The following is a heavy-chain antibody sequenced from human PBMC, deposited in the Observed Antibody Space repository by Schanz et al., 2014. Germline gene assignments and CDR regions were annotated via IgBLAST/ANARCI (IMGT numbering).Heavy chain of an antibody. CDR1: GFTFTTHS. D-gene: IGHD3-10*01. V-gene: IGHV3-48*04. CDR2: IATSSSTR. CDR3: ARDNYYGSGSCAY. J-gene: IGHJ4*02. Sequence: EVQLLESGGGLVQPGGSLRLSCAASGFTFTTHSMTWVRQAPGKGLEWVSYIATSSSTRHYADSVKGRFTISRDNAKNSMYLHMKSLRGEDTAVYYCARDNYYGSGSCAYWGQGTLVTVSS.